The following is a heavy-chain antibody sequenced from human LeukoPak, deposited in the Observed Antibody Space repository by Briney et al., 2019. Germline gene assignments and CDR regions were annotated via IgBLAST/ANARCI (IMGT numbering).Heavy chain of an antibody. Sequence: PSETLSLTCTVSGGSISSGSYYWSWIRQPAGKGLEWIGRIYTSGSTNYNPSLKSRVTISVDTSKNQFSLKLSSVTAADTAVYYCARVLGATIGYRGQGTLVTVSS. D-gene: IGHD1-26*01. CDR1: GGSISSGSYY. J-gene: IGHJ4*02. CDR3: ARVLGATIGY. CDR2: IYTSGST. V-gene: IGHV4-61*02.